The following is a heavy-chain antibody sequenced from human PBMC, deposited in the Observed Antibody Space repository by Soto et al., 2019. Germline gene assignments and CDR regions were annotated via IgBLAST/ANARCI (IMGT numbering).Heavy chain of an antibody. V-gene: IGHV4-61*08. Sequence: QVQLQESGPGLVKPSETLSLTCTVSGGSVSSGGYYWSWIRQPPGKGLEWIGYIYYSGSTNYNPSRKRRVTSAVDTSKNQFALELSSVTAADTAVYYCARAEMDTMSGAMDVWGQGTTVTVSS. D-gene: IGHD5-18*01. J-gene: IGHJ6*02. CDR3: ARAEMDTMSGAMDV. CDR2: IYYSGST. CDR1: GGSVSSGGYY.